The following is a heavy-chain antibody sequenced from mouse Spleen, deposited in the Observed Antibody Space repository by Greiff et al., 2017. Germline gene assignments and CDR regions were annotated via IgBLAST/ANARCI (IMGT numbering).Heavy chain of an antibody. D-gene: IGHD2-1*01. Sequence: EVQLQQSGAELVRPGASVKLSCTASGFNIKDDYMHWVKQRPEQGLEWIGWIDPENGDTEYASKFQGKATITADTSSNTAYLQLSSLTSEDTAVYYCTTRDGNSWFAYWGQGTLVTVSA. CDR1: GFNIKDDY. CDR2: IDPENGDT. CDR3: TTRDGNSWFAY. V-gene: IGHV14-4*01. J-gene: IGHJ3*01.